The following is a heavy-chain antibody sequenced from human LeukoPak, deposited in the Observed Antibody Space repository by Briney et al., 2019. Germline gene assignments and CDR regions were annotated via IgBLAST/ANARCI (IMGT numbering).Heavy chain of an antibody. CDR3: ARLQWPDDFDY. J-gene: IGHJ4*02. Sequence: PSETLSLTCTVSGVSISSSNSYWGWIRQPPGKGLEWIGSIYYSGSTYYNPSLKSRVTISVDTSKNQFSLKLSSVTAADTAVYYCARLQWPDDFDYWGQGTLVTVSS. CDR1: GVSISSSNSY. D-gene: IGHD6-19*01. V-gene: IGHV4-39*01. CDR2: IYYSGST.